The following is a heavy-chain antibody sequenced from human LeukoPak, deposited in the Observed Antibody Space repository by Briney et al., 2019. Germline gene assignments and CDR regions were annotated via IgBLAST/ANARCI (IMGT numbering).Heavy chain of an antibody. CDR1: GGSISSYY. V-gene: IGHV4-59*01. D-gene: IGHD6-13*01. CDR2: IYYSGST. Sequence: PSETLSLTCTVSGGSISSYYWSWIQQPPGKGLEWIGYIYYSGSTNYNPSLKSRVTISVDTSKNQFSLKLSSVTAADTAVYYCARDQGSSWGLFDCWGQGTLVTVSS. J-gene: IGHJ4*02. CDR3: ARDQGSSWGLFDC.